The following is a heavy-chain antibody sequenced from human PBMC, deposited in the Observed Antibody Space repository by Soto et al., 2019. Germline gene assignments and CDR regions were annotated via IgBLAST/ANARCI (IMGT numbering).Heavy chain of an antibody. CDR2: IFYTGRT. CDR3: TRHHPHHYDSSGYFDY. D-gene: IGHD3-22*01. Sequence: SETLSLTCTVSDGSISTSSYYWGWIRQSPGKGLEWIGTIFYTGRTYYNPSLESRVTLSVDTSKNQFSLHLTSVTAADTAMYYCTRHHPHHYDSSGYFDYWGQGTRVTVS. CDR1: DGSISTSSYY. J-gene: IGHJ4*02. V-gene: IGHV4-39*01.